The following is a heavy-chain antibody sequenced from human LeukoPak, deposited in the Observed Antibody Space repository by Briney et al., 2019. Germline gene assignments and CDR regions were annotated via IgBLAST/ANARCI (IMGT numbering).Heavy chain of an antibody. CDR3: ARDDGFYSASGIYQNYFDH. Sequence: GGSLRLSCAASGFTFSAYWMSWVRQAPGKGLEWGANLKQEGSEKYYVDSVKGRFTISRDNAKNSLYLQMNSLRGEDTAVYYCARDDGFYSASGIYQNYFDHWGQGILVTVSP. CDR2: LKQEGSEK. J-gene: IGHJ4*02. D-gene: IGHD3-10*01. CDR1: GFTFSAYW. V-gene: IGHV3-7*01.